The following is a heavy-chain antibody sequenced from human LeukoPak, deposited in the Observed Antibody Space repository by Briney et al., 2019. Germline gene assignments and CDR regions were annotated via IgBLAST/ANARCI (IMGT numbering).Heavy chain of an antibody. J-gene: IGHJ5*02. CDR1: GFTFSSYE. CDR2: ISSSGSTI. CDR3: ASNVADCSSTSCPEGPWFDP. V-gene: IGHV3-48*03. D-gene: IGHD2-2*01. Sequence: GGSLRLSCAASGFTFSSYEMNWVRQAPGKGLEWVSYISSSGSTIYYADSVKGRFTISRDNAKNSLYLQMNSLRAEDTAVYYCASNVADCSSTSCPEGPWFDPWGQGTLVTVSS.